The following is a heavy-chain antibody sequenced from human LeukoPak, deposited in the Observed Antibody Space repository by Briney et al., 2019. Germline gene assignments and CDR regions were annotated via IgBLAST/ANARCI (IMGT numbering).Heavy chain of an antibody. D-gene: IGHD5-18*01. J-gene: IGHJ4*02. V-gene: IGHV4-4*02. CDR3: ARGGGYSYGFFDY. CDR2: IYHSGST. Sequence: SETLSLTCAVSGGSISSSNWWSWVRQPPGKGLEWIGEIYHSGSTNYNPSLKSRVTISVDTSKNQFSLKLSSVTAADTAVYYCARGGGYSYGFFDYWGQGTLVTVSS. CDR1: GGSISSSNW.